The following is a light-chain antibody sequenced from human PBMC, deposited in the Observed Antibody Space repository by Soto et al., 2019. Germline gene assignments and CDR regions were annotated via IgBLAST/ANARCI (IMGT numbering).Light chain of an antibody. J-gene: IGKJ5*01. CDR2: GAS. CDR3: QQYGSSPIN. V-gene: IGKV3-20*01. CDR1: QSVSTN. Sequence: ESVLTQSPGTLSLTKVERARLFCIASQSVSTNMAWYQQKPGQAPRLLIYGASSRASGVPARFSGSGSGTDFTLTISRLEPEDLAVYYCQQYGSSPINCGQGTRREN.